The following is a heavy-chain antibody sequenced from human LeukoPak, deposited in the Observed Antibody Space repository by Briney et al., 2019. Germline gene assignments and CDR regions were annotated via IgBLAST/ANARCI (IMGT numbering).Heavy chain of an antibody. CDR2: IRNRANSYTT. Sequence: GGSLRPSCAASGFTFRDHYMDWVRQAPGKRLEWVGHIRNRANSYTTFYAASVKGRFTISRDDSKNSLYLQMNSLKTEDTAVYYCADLGDTLWGQGTLVTVSS. D-gene: IGHD1-26*01. CDR3: ADLGDTL. V-gene: IGHV3-72*01. CDR1: GFTFRDHY. J-gene: IGHJ4*02.